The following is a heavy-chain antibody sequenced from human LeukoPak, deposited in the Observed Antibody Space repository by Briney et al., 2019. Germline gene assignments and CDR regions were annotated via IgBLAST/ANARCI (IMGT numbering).Heavy chain of an antibody. Sequence: PSETLSLTCAVYGGSFSGYYWSWIRQPPGKGLEWIGEINHSGGTNYNPSLKSRVTISVDTSKNQLSLKLSSVTAADTAVYYRARATFGYADYWGQGTLVTVSS. CDR1: GGSFSGYY. D-gene: IGHD5-12*01. V-gene: IGHV4-34*01. J-gene: IGHJ4*02. CDR3: ARATFGYADY. CDR2: INHSGGT.